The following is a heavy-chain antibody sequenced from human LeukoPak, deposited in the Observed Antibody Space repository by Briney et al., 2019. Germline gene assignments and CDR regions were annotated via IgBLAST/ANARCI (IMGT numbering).Heavy chain of an antibody. J-gene: IGHJ4*02. D-gene: IGHD6-6*01. V-gene: IGHV4-38-2*02. CDR2: IYHSGSS. CDR1: GYSISSGYY. CDR3: ARVGSSSSGFDY. Sequence: SETLSLTCTVSGYSISSGYYWGWIRQPPGKGLEWIGNIYHSGSSYYNPSLKSRVTISVDKSKNQFSLKLSSVTAADTAVYYCARVGSSSSGFDYWGQGTLVTVSS.